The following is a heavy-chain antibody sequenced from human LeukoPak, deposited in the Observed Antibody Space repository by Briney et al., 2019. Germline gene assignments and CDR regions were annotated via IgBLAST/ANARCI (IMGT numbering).Heavy chain of an antibody. V-gene: IGHV3-23*01. CDR1: GFTFGTCA. CDR3: VKDRNSYNRPGDF. CDR2: ISGSGSNT. J-gene: IGHJ4*02. D-gene: IGHD2/OR15-2a*01. Sequence: PGGSLRLSCAASGFTFGTCAMNWVRQAPGKGLDWVSTISGSGSNTYYADSVKGRFTISRDNSRNTLYLQMNSLGAEDTALYYCVKDRNSYNRPGDFWGQGTPVTVSS.